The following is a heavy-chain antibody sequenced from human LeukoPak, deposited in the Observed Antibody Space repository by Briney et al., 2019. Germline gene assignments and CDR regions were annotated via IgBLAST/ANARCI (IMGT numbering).Heavy chain of an antibody. CDR3: ATYYYDSSGYQPRSHDAFDI. D-gene: IGHD3-22*01. CDR1: GGSFSGYY. V-gene: IGHV4-34*01. CDR2: INHSGST. J-gene: IGHJ3*02. Sequence: SETLSLTCAVYGGSFSGYYWSWIRQPPGKGLEWIGEINHSGSTNYNPSLKSRVTISVDTSKNQFSLKLSSVTAADTAVYYCATYYYDSSGYQPRSHDAFDIWGQGTMVTVPS.